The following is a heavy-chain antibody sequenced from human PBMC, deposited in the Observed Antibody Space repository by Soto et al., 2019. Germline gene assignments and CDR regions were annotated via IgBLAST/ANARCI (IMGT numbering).Heavy chain of an antibody. CDR2: ISPYNGKT. CDR1: GYTFTSYG. J-gene: IGHJ6*02. D-gene: IGHD3-10*01. V-gene: IGHV1-18*01. CDR3: ARYDGSCSYCDYYVIDV. Sequence: PSVKVSCKASGYTFTSYGISWVRQAPGQGLEWMGWISPYNGKTNYAQKFQGRVTMTTDKSTSTAYMELRSLRSDDKAVYYCARYDGSCSYCDYYVIDVWGQGTTVTVSS.